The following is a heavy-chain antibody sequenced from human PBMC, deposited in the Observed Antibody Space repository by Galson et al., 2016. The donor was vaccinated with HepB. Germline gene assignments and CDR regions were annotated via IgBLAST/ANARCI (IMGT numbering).Heavy chain of an antibody. CDR1: GFTFSHYF. V-gene: IGHV3-11*01. J-gene: IGHJ5*02. Sequence: LRLSCAASGFTFSHYFVSWIRQAPGKGLEWVSYISGSADSRRYADSVKGRFTISRDNSKNSLYLQMNNLRAEDTAVYYCARMVPLYSGGWYVRGDGWFDPWGQGTLVTVSS. D-gene: IGHD6-19*01. CDR3: ARMVPLYSGGWYVRGDGWFDP. CDR2: ISGSADSR.